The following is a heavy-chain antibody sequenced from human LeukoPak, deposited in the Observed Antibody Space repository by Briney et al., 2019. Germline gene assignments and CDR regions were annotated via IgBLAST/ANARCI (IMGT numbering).Heavy chain of an antibody. CDR1: GGTFSSYA. D-gene: IGHD3-22*01. CDR2: IIPIFGTA. V-gene: IGHV1-69*01. J-gene: IGHJ4*02. CDR3: ARNGYYDSSLAFDY. Sequence: SVKVSCKASGGTFSSYAISWVRQAPGQGLEWMGGIIPIFGTANYAQKFQGRVTITADESTSTAYMELSSLRSEDTAVYYCARNGYYDSSLAFDYWGREPLVTVSS.